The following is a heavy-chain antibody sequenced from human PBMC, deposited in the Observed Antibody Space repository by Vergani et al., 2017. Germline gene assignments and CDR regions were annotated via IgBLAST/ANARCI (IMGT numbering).Heavy chain of an antibody. CDR3: ARINKLWVGGSPDWYFDL. V-gene: IGHV4-61*01. Sequence: QVQLQESGPGLVKPSETLSLTCTVSGGSVSSGNYYWSWIRQPPGKGLEWIGYIYYSGSTNYNFSLKSRVTISVDTSKNQFSLNLSSVTAADTAVYYCARINKLWVGGSPDWYFDLGGRGTRVTVSS. D-gene: IGHD3-10*01. J-gene: IGHJ2*01. CDR1: GGSVSSGNYY. CDR2: IYYSGST.